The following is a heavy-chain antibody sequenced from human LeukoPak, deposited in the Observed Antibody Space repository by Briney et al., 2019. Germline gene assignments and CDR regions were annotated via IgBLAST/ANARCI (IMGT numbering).Heavy chain of an antibody. V-gene: IGHV3-66*03. D-gene: IGHD2-2*01. Sequence: GGSLRLSCAASGFSVSTNYMSWVRQAPGMGLECVSVISNHGTTYYADSVKGRFTISRDNSKNTLYLQMNSLRAEDTAVYYCASGVTALVVPSGGWGQGTLVTVSS. J-gene: IGHJ4*02. CDR3: ASGVTALVVPSGG. CDR2: ISNHGTT. CDR1: GFSVSTNY.